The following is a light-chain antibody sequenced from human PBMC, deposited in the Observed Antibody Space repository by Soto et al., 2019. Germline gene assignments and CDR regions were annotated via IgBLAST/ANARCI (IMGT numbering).Light chain of an antibody. J-gene: IGKJ5*01. CDR3: QQRHMWPIT. Sequence: EIVMTQSPATLSVSPGGRATLSYRASQSFRGLLAWYQQKPGQAPRLLIYDAYNRATGIPPRFSGSGSGTDFTLTISSLEPEDSAVYYCQQRHMWPITFGQGTRLEIK. CDR1: QSFRGL. CDR2: DAY. V-gene: IGKV3-11*01.